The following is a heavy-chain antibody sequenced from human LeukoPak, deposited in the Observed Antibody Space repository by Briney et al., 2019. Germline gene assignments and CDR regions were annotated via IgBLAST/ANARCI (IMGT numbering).Heavy chain of an antibody. CDR2: ISSSGSTI. Sequence: GGSLRLSCAASGFTFSSYEMNWVRQAPGKGLEWVSYISSSGSTIYYADSVKGRFTISRDNARNSLYLQMNSLRAEDTAVYYCARGGGYDSLGAFDIWGQGTLVTVSS. CDR3: ARGGGYDSLGAFDI. V-gene: IGHV3-48*03. D-gene: IGHD5-12*01. CDR1: GFTFSSYE. J-gene: IGHJ4*02.